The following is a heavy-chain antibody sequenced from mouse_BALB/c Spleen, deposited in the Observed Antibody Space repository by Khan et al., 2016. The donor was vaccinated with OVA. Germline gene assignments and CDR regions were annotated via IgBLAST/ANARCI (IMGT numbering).Heavy chain of an antibody. V-gene: IGHV9-3-1*01. Sequence: QIQLVQSGPELKKPGETVKISCKASGYTFTNSGMNWVKRAPGKGLKWMGWINTYTGEPTYADDFKGRFAFSLETSASTAYLQINNLKSEDTATXFCARPPYFSYVLVYWGQGTSVTVSS. CDR1: GYTFTNSG. CDR3: ARPPYFSYVLVY. CDR2: INTYTGEP. J-gene: IGHJ4*01. D-gene: IGHD2-10*01.